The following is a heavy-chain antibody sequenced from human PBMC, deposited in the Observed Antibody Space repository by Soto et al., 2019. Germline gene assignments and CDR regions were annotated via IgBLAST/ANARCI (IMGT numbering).Heavy chain of an antibody. J-gene: IGHJ4*02. V-gene: IGHV3-23*01. D-gene: IGHD4-17*01. CDR1: AFTFNSYD. CDR3: AKETTVTPFFDY. CDR2: ISASGGST. Sequence: SLSCAASAFTFNSYDMGWFRQAPGKGLEWVSSISASGGSTYYADSVKGRFTISRDNSKNTVYLQMNSLRAEDTAVYYCAKETTVTPFFDYWGLGTLVTVSS.